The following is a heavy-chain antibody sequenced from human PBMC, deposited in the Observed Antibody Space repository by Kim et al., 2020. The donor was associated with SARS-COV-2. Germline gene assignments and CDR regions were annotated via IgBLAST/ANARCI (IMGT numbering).Heavy chain of an antibody. D-gene: IGHD3-10*01. CDR1: GFTFSSYG. CDR2: IWYDGSNK. Sequence: GGSLRLSCAASGFTFSSYGMHWVRQAPGKGLEWVAVIWYDGSNKYYADSVKGRFTISRDNSKNTLYLQMNSLRAEDTAVYYCAKDHFPMVRYYYYGMDVWGQGTTVTVSS. V-gene: IGHV3-33*06. J-gene: IGHJ6*02. CDR3: AKDHFPMVRYYYYGMDV.